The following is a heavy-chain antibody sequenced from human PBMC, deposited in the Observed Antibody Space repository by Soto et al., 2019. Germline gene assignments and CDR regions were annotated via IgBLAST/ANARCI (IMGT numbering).Heavy chain of an antibody. J-gene: IGHJ6*03. V-gene: IGHV4-34*01. Sequence: QVQLQQWGAGLLKPSETLSLTCAVYGGSFSGYYWSWIRQPPRKGLEWIGEINHSGSTNYNPSLKSRVTISVDTSKNQFSLKLSSVTAADTAVYYCARGFWNYYYYMDVWGKGTTVTVSS. CDR3: ARGFWNYYYYMDV. D-gene: IGHD1-1*01. CDR1: GGSFSGYY. CDR2: INHSGST.